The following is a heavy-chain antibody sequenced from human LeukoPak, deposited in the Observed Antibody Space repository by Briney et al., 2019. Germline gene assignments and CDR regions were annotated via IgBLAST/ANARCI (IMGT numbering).Heavy chain of an antibody. CDR2: IFYSGST. D-gene: IGHD4-17*01. CDR3: ARQMNTVTADY. CDR1: GGSISSSSYF. J-gene: IGHJ4*02. V-gene: IGHV4-39*01. Sequence: SETLSLTCTVSGGSISSSSYFWGWIRQPPGKGLGWIGSIFYSGSTYYNPSLNSRVTISIDTPKNQFSLRLSSVTAADTAVYYCARQMNTVTADYWGQGTLVTVSS.